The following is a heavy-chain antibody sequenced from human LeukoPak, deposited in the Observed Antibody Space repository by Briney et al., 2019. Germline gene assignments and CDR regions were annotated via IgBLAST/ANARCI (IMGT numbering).Heavy chain of an antibody. J-gene: IGHJ4*02. CDR3: ARVDDRGHYYDSSGPRKLFDY. Sequence: GASVKVSCKASGYTFTGYYMHWVRQAPGQGLEWVGWINPDSGGTNYAQKFQGRVTMTRDTSIRTACMELSRLRSDDTAVYYCARVDDRGHYYDSSGPRKLFDYWGQGTLVTVSS. CDR2: INPDSGGT. CDR1: GYTFTGYY. V-gene: IGHV1-2*02. D-gene: IGHD3-22*01.